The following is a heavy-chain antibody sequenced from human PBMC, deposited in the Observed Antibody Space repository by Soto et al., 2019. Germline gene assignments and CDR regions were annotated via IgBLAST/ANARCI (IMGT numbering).Heavy chain of an antibody. D-gene: IGHD5-18*01. CDR3: VSDRYGSIDY. CDR2: KSYDGSEK. CDR1: GFPFSSYG. J-gene: IGHJ4*02. Sequence: GGSLRLSCAASGFPFSSYGMHWVRQAPGKGLEWVAVKSYDGSEKYYVDSVKGRFTISRDNAKNSLYLQMNSLRAEDTAIYYCVSDRYGSIDYWGQGTLVTVSS. V-gene: IGHV3-30*03.